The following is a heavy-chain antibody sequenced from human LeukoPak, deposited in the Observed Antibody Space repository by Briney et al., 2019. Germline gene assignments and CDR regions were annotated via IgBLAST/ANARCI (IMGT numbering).Heavy chain of an antibody. V-gene: IGHV3-64*01. CDR2: ISSNGGST. J-gene: IGHJ6*02. CDR1: GFTFSSYA. CDR3: ARAESYYYGMDV. Sequence: GGSLRLSCAASGFTFSSYAMHWVRQAPGTGLEYVSAISSNGGSTYYANSVKGRFTISRDNSKNTLYLQMGSLRAEDMAVYYCARAESYYYGMDVWGQGTTVTVSS.